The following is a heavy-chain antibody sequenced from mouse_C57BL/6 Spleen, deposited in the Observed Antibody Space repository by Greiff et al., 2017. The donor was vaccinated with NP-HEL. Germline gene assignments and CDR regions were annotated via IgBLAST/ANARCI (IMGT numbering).Heavy chain of an antibody. J-gene: IGHJ2*01. V-gene: IGHV1-54*01. CDR3: ARRDPYYSNYDFDY. Sequence: VQLQQSGAELVRPGTSVKVSCKASGYAFTNYLIEWVKQRPGQGLEWIGVINPGSGGTNYNEKFQGKATLTADKSSSTAYMQLSSLTSEDSAVYFCARRDPYYSNYDFDYWGQGTTLTVSS. CDR2: INPGSGGT. D-gene: IGHD2-5*01. CDR1: GYAFTNYL.